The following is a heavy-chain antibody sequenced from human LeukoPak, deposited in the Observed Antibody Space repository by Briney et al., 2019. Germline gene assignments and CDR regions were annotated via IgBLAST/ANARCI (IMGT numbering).Heavy chain of an antibody. CDR3: ARVLGSSWYSD. CDR1: GFTFSSNY. CDR2: IYSGGST. V-gene: IGHV3-66*01. Sequence: GGSLRLSCAASGFTFSSNYMSWVRQAPGKGLEWVSVIYSGGSTYYADSVKGRFTISRDNSKNTLYLQMNSLRAEDTAVYYCARVLGSSWYSDWGQGTLVTVSS. D-gene: IGHD6-13*01. J-gene: IGHJ4*02.